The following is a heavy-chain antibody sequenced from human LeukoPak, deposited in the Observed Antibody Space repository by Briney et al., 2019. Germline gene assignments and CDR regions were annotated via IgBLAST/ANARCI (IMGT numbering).Heavy chain of an antibody. J-gene: IGHJ6*03. V-gene: IGHV3-23*01. Sequence: QAGGSLRLSCAASNFTFGVYAMSWVRQAPGKGLEWISLISASGDKTYYADSVKGRFTVSRDNSRNTMYLQMDSLRAEDTAVYYCAKDRDGYFYFYMDVWGTGTTVIVSS. CDR3: AKDRDGYFYFYMDV. CDR1: NFTFGVYA. D-gene: IGHD3-10*01. CDR2: ISASGDKT.